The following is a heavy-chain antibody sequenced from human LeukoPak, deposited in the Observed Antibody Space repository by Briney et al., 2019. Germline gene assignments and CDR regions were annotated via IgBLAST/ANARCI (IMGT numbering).Heavy chain of an antibody. J-gene: IGHJ4*02. CDR3: ARGGDFDY. CDR1: GGTFSSYA. Sequence: RASVKVSCKASGGTFSSYAISWVRQAPGQGLEWMGGIIPIFGTANYAQKFQGRVTMTRDTSTSTVYMEVSSLRSEDTAVYYCARGGDFDYWGQGTLVTVSS. CDR2: IIPIFGTA. D-gene: IGHD3-16*01. V-gene: IGHV1-69*05.